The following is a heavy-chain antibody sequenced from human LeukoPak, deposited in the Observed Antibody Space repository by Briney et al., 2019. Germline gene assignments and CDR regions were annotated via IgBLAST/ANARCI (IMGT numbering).Heavy chain of an antibody. CDR1: GFTFSSYA. CDR2: ISGSGGST. D-gene: IGHD6-13*01. J-gene: IGHJ4*02. Sequence: GGSLRLSCAASGFTFSSYAMSWVRQAPGKGLEWVSGISGSGGSTYYADSVKGRFTISRDNSKNTLYLQMNSLRAEDTAVYYCAKVSSSWYLNYFDYWGQGTLVTVSS. CDR3: AKVSSSWYLNYFDY. V-gene: IGHV3-23*01.